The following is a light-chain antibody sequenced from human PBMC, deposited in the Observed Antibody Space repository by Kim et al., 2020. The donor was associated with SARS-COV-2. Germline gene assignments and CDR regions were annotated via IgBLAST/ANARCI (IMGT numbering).Light chain of an antibody. J-gene: IGKJ5*01. Sequence: DIQMTQSPSSLSASVGDRVTIACRASQSVNRYLNWYQQKPGKAPKLLIYSASSLHSGVPSRFSGSGSGTDFTLTISNVQPEDFATYFCQQNFSPPPITFGQGTRLGIK. CDR3: QQNFSPPPIT. V-gene: IGKV1-39*01. CDR1: QSVNRY. CDR2: SAS.